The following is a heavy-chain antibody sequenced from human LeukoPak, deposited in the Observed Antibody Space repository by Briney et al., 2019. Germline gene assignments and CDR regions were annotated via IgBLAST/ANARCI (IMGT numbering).Heavy chain of an antibody. J-gene: IGHJ4*02. Sequence: NSSETLSLTCTVSGVSISSGSYYWIWIRQPAGKGLEWIGRIYTSGSTNYNPSLKSRVTISVDTSKNQFSLKLSSVTAADTAVYYCARQSNIVATTGYFDYWGQGTLVTVSS. V-gene: IGHV4-61*02. CDR1: GVSISSGSYY. CDR3: ARQSNIVATTGYFDY. CDR2: IYTSGST. D-gene: IGHD5-12*01.